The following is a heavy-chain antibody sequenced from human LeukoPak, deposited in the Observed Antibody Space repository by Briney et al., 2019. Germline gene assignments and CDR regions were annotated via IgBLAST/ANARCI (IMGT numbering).Heavy chain of an antibody. J-gene: IGHJ4*02. CDR1: GGSISSGGYY. CDR3: ARGAVPATAILGY. D-gene: IGHD2-2*02. Sequence: SETLSLTCTVSGGSISSGGYYWSWIRQHPGKGLEWIVYIYYSGSTYYNPSLKSRVTISVDTSKNQFSLKLSSVTAADTAVYYCARGAVPATAILGYWGQGTLVTVSS. V-gene: IGHV4-31*03. CDR2: IYYSGST.